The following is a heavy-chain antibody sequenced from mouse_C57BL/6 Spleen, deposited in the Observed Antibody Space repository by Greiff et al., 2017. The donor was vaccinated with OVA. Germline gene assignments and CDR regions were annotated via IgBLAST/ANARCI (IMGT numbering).Heavy chain of an antibody. CDR2: IYPGDGDT. V-gene: IGHV1-80*01. CDR3: ARSHDDGYYNY. D-gene: IGHD2-3*01. CDR1: GYAFSSYW. J-gene: IGHJ2*01. Sequence: QVQLQQSGAELVKPGASVKISCKASGYAFSSYWMNWVKQRPGKGLEWIGQIYPGDGDTNYNGKFKGKATLTADKSSSTAYMQLSSLTSEDSAVYFCARSHDDGYYNYWGQGTTLTVSS.